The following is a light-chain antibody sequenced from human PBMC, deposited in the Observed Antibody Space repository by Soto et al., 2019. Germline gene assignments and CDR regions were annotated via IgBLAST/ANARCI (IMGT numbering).Light chain of an antibody. Sequence: DIQMTQSPSSLSASVGDRVTITCRASQSISQYLAWYQQKPGKAPKLLIYDASSLEGGIPSRFSGSGSGPKFTLTISSLQPADFATYYCQQYNSESTFGQGTKLGIK. V-gene: IGKV1-5*01. CDR1: QSISQY. CDR3: QQYNSEST. CDR2: DAS. J-gene: IGKJ2*01.